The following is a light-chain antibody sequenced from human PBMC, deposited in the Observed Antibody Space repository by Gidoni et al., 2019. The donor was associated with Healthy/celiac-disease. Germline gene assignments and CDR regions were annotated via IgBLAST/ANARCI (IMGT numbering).Light chain of an antibody. CDR2: AAS. V-gene: IGKV1-39*01. CDR1: QSISSY. CDR3: QQSYSSPYT. Sequence: DIQMTQSPSSLSASVGDRVTTTCRASQSISSYLSWFQQKPMKAPKLLIYAASSLQSGVPSRFSGNRSGTDFTLTISSLQPEDFATYYCQQSYSSPYTFGQGTKLKI. J-gene: IGKJ2*01.